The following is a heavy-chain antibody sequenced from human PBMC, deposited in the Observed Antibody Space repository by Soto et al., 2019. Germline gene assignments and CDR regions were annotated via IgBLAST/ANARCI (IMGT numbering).Heavy chain of an antibody. CDR2: ISGSSGYT. CDR3: ARDRGGYGPPDV. Sequence: QVQLVESGGGLVKPGGSLRLSCAASGFSFSDSYMSWVRQAPGKGLEWVAYISGSSGYTGYADSVKGRFTISRDNAKNSLELPMNSLRVEDTAVYYCARDRGGYGPPDVWGQGTTVTVSS. J-gene: IGHJ6*02. CDR1: GFSFSDSY. D-gene: IGHD3-10*01. V-gene: IGHV3-11*06.